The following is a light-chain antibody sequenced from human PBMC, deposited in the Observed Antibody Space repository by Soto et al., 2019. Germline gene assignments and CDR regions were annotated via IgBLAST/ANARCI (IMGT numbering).Light chain of an antibody. J-gene: IGKJ4*01. CDR2: KSS. CDR3: QQYDSYPLT. Sequence: DIQMTQSPSTLSASVGDRVTITCRASQSISSGLAWYEHKLGKTPNLLIYKSSSIKSGFPSRFSGSGSGKEFTLTVSSLQPDDFATYYCQQYDSYPLTFGGVTKVEIK. CDR1: QSISSG. V-gene: IGKV1-5*03.